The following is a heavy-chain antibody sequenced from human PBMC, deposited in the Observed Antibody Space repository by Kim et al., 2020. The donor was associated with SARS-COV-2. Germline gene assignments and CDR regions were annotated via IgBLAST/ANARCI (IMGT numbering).Heavy chain of an antibody. CDR3: AKEVVASPKVYLRKEKYYWNAMDV. V-gene: IGHV3-23*01. CDR2: IGAGAGAGTT. Sequence: GGSLRLSCAASGFTFSSYAIYWVRQAPGKGLEWVSSIGAGAGAGTTYYTDSVNGRFIISRDNSKNMVYLQMNRLRPEDTALYFCAKEVVASPKVYLRKEKYYWNAMDVWGHGTTVAVSS. J-gene: IGHJ6*02. D-gene: IGHD1-1*01. CDR1: GFTFSSYA.